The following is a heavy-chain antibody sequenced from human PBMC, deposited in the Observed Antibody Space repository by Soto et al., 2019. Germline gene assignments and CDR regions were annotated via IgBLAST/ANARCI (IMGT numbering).Heavy chain of an antibody. CDR2: IKSETDGGAT. CDR1: GFTFSNAW. V-gene: IGHV3-15*07. D-gene: IGHD6-19*01. CDR3: CTYWGSGWQWTDY. J-gene: IGHJ4*02. Sequence: GGSLRLSCAVSGFTFSNAWMGWVRQAPGKGLEWVGRIKSETDGGATDYAAPVRGRFTISRDDSRDTLYLQMDSLKTEDTGVYYCCTYWGSGWQWTDYWGQGTQVTVSS.